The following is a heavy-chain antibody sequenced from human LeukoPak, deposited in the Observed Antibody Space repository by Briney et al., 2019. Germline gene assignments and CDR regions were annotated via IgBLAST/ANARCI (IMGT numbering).Heavy chain of an antibody. D-gene: IGHD3-9*01. Sequence: GASVKVSCKASGYTFTSYGISWVRQAPGQGLEWMGWISAYNGNTNYAQKLQGRVTMTTDTSTSTAYMELRSLRSDDTAVYYCARGYYDILTGYYTSYYFDYWGQGTLVTVSS. V-gene: IGHV1-18*01. CDR2: ISAYNGNT. CDR1: GYTFTSYG. CDR3: ARGYYDILTGYYTSYYFDY. J-gene: IGHJ4*02.